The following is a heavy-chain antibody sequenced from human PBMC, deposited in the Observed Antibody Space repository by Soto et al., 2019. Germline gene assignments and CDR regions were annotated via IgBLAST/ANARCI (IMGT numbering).Heavy chain of an antibody. D-gene: IGHD2-8*01. CDR2: INPSGGCT. J-gene: IGHJ5*02. CDR1: GYTFTSYY. V-gene: IGHV1-46*01. CDR3: ARGRRPTRDIMVYAQNWFDP. Sequence: QVQLVQSGAEVKKPGASVKVSCKASGYTFTSYYMHWVRQAPGQGLEWMGIINPSGGCTSYAQKFQGRVTRTRDTSTSTVYMELSSLRSEDTAVYYCARGRRPTRDIMVYAQNWFDPWGQGTLVTVSS.